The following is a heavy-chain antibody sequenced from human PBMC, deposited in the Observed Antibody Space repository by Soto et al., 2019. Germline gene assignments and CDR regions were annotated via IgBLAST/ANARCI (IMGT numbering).Heavy chain of an antibody. J-gene: IGHJ4*02. V-gene: IGHV4-4*02. CDR3: ARAGGYSYGTRDY. Sequence: SETLSLTCAVSGGSISSSNWWSWVRQPPGKGLEWIGEIYHSASTNYNPSLKSRVTISVDKSKNQFSLKLSSVTAADTAVYYCARAGGYSYGTRDYWGQGTIVTVSS. D-gene: IGHD5-18*01. CDR2: IYHSAST. CDR1: GGSISSSNW.